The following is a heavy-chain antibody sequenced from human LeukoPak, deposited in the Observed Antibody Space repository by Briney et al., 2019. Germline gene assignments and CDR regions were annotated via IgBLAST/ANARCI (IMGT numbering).Heavy chain of an antibody. Sequence: GGSLRLSCAASGFTFSSYGMHWVRQAPGKGLEWVAVISYDGSNKYYADSVKGRFTISRDNSKNTLYLQMNGLRAEDTAVYYCAKDASSSWYGKLDYWGQGTLVTVSS. CDR3: AKDASSSWYGKLDY. CDR2: ISYDGSNK. CDR1: GFTFSSYG. V-gene: IGHV3-30*18. D-gene: IGHD6-13*01. J-gene: IGHJ4*02.